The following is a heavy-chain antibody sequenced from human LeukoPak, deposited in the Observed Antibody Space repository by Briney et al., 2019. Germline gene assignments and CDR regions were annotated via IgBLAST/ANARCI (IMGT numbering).Heavy chain of an antibody. J-gene: IGHJ4*02. Sequence: ASVKVSCKASGYTFTGYFIHWVRQAPGQGLEWMGWINPNSGDTNYAQKFQGWVTMTRDTSISTAYMELSRLTSDDTAVYYRARWLGGAVAGPEHYFDYWGQGTLVTVSS. D-gene: IGHD6-19*01. CDR2: INPNSGDT. CDR1: GYTFTGYF. V-gene: IGHV1-2*04. CDR3: ARWLGGAVAGPEHYFDY.